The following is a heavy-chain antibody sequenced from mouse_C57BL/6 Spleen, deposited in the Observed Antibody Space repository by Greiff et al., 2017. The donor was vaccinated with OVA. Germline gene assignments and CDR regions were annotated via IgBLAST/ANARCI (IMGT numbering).Heavy chain of an antibody. CDR1: GYTFTSYW. J-gene: IGHJ1*03. V-gene: IGHV1-50*01. D-gene: IGHD4-1*01. CDR3: ARGAGTRYFDV. Sequence: QVQLQQPGAELVKPGASVKLSCKASGYTFTSYWMQWVKQRPGQGLEWIGEIDPSDSYTNYNQKFKGQATLTVDTSSSTAYMQLSSLTSEDSAVYYCARGAGTRYFDVWGTGTTVTVSS. CDR2: IDPSDSYT.